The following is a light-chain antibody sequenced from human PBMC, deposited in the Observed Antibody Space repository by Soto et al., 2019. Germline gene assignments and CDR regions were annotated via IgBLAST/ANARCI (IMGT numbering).Light chain of an antibody. V-gene: IGKV3-15*01. CDR2: GAS. Sequence: EIVMTLSPSTLSVSPGERATLSCRASQSVRSNLAWYQQKPGQAPRLLISGASTRATGIPARFGGSGSGTEFTLTISSLQSEDFAVYWCQQYNKWPRITFGQGTRLEIK. CDR3: QQYNKWPRIT. CDR1: QSVRSN. J-gene: IGKJ5*01.